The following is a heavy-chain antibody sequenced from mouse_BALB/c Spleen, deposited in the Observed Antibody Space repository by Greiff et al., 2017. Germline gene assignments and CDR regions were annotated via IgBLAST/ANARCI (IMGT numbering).Heavy chain of an antibody. V-gene: IGHV5-17*02. CDR2: ISSGSSTI. D-gene: IGHD1-1*01. J-gene: IGHJ4*01. CDR1: GFTFSSFG. CDR3: ARYSSRRAMDY. Sequence: EVQVVESGGGLVQPGGSRKLSCAASGFTFSSFGMHWVRQAPEKGLEWVAYISSGSSTIYYADTVKGRFTISRDNPKNTLFLQMTSLRSEDTAMYYCARYSSRRAMDYWGQGTSVTVAS.